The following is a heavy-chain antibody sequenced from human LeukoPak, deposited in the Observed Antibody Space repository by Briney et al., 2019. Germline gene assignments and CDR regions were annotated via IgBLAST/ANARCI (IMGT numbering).Heavy chain of an antibody. CDR3: ARTGGGEGFQEPRLWKYYFYMDF. Sequence: ASVKVSCKASGYSFIDYGISWVRQAPGQGLEWMGWISGYNGNTNYAQKFQGRVTMTTDTFTNTAYMELRSLRADDTGVYYCARTGGGEGFQEPRLWKYYFYMDFWGKGTTVIISS. V-gene: IGHV1-18*01. J-gene: IGHJ6*03. CDR2: ISGYNGNT. D-gene: IGHD3-16*01. CDR1: GYSFIDYG.